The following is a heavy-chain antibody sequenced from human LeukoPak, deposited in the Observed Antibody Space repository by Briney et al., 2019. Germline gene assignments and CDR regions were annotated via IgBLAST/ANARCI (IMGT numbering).Heavy chain of an antibody. D-gene: IGHD2-8*01. J-gene: IGHJ6*03. CDR2: INWNGDGT. CDR1: GFTFDDYG. CDR3: ARVPVMDFYYYSYMDV. Sequence: GGSLRLSCAASGFTFDDYGMSWVRQAPGKGLEWVSSINWNGDGTGYAQSVEGRFTISRDNAKNSLYLQMNSLRAEDTALYYCARVPVMDFYYYSYMDVWGKGTTVTVSS. V-gene: IGHV3-20*04.